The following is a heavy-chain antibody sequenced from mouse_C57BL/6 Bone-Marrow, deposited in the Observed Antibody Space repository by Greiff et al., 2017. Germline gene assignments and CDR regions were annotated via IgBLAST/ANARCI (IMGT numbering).Heavy chain of an antibody. CDR1: GFTFSSYG. CDR3: SRRRGFAD. J-gene: IGHJ3*01. Sequence: EVTLVESGGDLVKPGGSLKLSCAASGFTFSSYGMSWVRQTPDKMLEWVATISSGGSYTYYPDSVKGRFTISRDNAKNTLYLQMSSLKSEDTAMYYCSRRRGFADWGQGTLVTVSA. V-gene: IGHV5-6*02. CDR2: ISSGGSYT.